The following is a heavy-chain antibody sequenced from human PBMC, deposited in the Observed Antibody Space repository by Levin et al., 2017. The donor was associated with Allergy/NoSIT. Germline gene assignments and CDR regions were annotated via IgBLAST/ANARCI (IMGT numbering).Heavy chain of an antibody. J-gene: IGHJ4*02. Sequence: PGGSLKISCAASGFTFSDHGVHWVRQAPGRALEWVAFISYHGSSKYFADSVKGRFTISRDNSKNTMHLQMNSLRAEDTAIYYCAKDPGWERGFFDSWGQGTLVTVSS. V-gene: IGHV3-30*18. D-gene: IGHD1-26*01. CDR3: AKDPGWERGFFDS. CDR2: ISYHGSSK. CDR1: GFTFSDHG.